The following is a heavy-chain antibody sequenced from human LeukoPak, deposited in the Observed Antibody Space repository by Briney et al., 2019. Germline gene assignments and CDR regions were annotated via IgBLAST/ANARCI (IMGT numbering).Heavy chain of an antibody. D-gene: IGHD6-19*01. CDR3: AKAPLTIAVAGTTFDY. CDR1: GFTFSSYA. CDR2: ISGSGGST. J-gene: IGHJ4*02. Sequence: GGSLRLSCAASGFTFSSYAMSWVRQAPVKGLEWVSAISGSGGSTYYADSVKGRFTISRDNSKNTLYLQMSSLRAEDTAIYFCAKAPLTIAVAGTTFDYWGQGTLVTVSS. V-gene: IGHV3-23*01.